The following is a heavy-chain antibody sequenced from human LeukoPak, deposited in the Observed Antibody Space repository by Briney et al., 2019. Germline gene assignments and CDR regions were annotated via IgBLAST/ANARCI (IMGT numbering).Heavy chain of an antibody. CDR1: GLTFDDYA. CDR2: ISWNSGSI. Sequence: PGGSLRLSCAASGLTFDDYAMHWVRQAPGKGLEWVSGISWNSGSIGYADSVKGRFTISRDNAKNSLYLQMNSLRAEDTALYYCTKGVRRYCSSTSCNYFDYWGQGTLVTVSS. CDR3: TKGVRRYCSSTSCNYFDY. J-gene: IGHJ4*02. V-gene: IGHV3-9*01. D-gene: IGHD2-2*01.